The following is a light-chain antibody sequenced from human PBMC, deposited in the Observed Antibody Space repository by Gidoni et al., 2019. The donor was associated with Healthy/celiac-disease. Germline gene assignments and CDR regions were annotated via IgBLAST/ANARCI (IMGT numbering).Light chain of an antibody. CDR3: MQALQPPWT. CDR2: LGS. V-gene: IGKV2-28*01. CDR1: QSLLHSNGYNY. J-gene: IGKJ1*01. Sequence: DIGMTQSRLSVPVTPGEPASISCRSSQSLLHSNGYNYLDWYLQKPGQPPQLLIYLGSNRASGVPARFSGSGSGTDFTLKISRVEAEDVGVYYCMQALQPPWTFXQXTKVEIK.